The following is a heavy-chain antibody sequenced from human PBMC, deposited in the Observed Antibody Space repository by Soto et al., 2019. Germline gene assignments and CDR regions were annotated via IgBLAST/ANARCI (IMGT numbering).Heavy chain of an antibody. CDR2: INHSGST. J-gene: IGHJ6*02. CDR1: GGSFSGYY. Sequence: ASENLSLTCAVYGGSFSGYYWSWIRQPPGKGLEWIGEINHSGSTNYNPSLKSRVTISVDTSKNQFSLKLSSVTAADTAVYYCARGGRTMRYNWNYGPYYYYYGMDVWGQGTTVTVSS. D-gene: IGHD1-7*01. V-gene: IGHV4-34*01. CDR3: ARGGRTMRYNWNYGPYYYYYGMDV.